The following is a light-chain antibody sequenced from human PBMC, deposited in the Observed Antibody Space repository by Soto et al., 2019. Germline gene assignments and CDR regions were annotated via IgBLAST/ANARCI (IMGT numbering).Light chain of an antibody. Sequence: QSVLTQPASVSGSPGQSITISCTGTSSDVGGYNYGSWYQLHPGKAPKLILYELTNRPSGVSDRFSGSKSGNTASLTISGLQAEDEADYYCSSYTSSTAYVFGTGTKVTVL. CDR2: ELT. CDR1: SSDVGGYNY. V-gene: IGLV2-14*01. J-gene: IGLJ1*01. CDR3: SSYTSSTAYV.